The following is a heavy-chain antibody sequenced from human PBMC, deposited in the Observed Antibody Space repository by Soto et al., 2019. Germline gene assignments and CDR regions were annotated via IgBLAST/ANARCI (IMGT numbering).Heavy chain of an antibody. Sequence: SSETLPLTCTFSGGSISSSSYYWGWIRQPPGKGLEWIGSIFYSGSTYYNPSLKSRVTISVDTSKNQFSLKLSSVTAADTAVYYCARHPYSGYDFDYWGQGTLVTVSS. D-gene: IGHD5-12*01. CDR2: IFYSGST. CDR3: ARHPYSGYDFDY. J-gene: IGHJ4*02. V-gene: IGHV4-39*01. CDR1: GGSISSSSYY.